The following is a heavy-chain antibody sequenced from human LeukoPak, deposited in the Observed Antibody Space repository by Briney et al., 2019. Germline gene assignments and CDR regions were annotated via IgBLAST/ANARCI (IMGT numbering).Heavy chain of an antibody. CDR2: IKQDGSEK. J-gene: IGHJ4*02. CDR1: GFTFSSYW. V-gene: IGHV3-7*03. D-gene: IGHD6-19*01. Sequence: GGSLRLSCAASGFTFSSYWMSWVRQAPGKGLEWVANIKQDGSEKYYVDSVKGRFTISRDNAKNSLYLQMNSLRAEDTAVYYCAKDRHSSYFDYWGQGTLVTVSS. CDR3: AKDRHSSYFDY.